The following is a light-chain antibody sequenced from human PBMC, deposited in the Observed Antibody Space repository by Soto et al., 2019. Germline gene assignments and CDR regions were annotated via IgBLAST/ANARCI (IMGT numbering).Light chain of an antibody. CDR1: SSDVGGYNY. Sequence: QSALTQPASVSGSPGQSITISCTGTSSDVGGYNYVSWYQQHLGKAPKLKIYEVSNRPSGVSDRFSGSKSGNTASLTISGLQAEDEADYYCSSFTSINTWVFGGGTKLTVL. CDR3: SSFTSINTWV. V-gene: IGLV2-14*01. J-gene: IGLJ3*02. CDR2: EVS.